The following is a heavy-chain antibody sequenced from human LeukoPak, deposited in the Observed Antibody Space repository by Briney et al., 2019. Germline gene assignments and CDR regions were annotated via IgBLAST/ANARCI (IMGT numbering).Heavy chain of an antibody. Sequence: GGSLRLSCAASGFTFSSYWMSWVRQAPGKGLVWVANIKQDGSEKYYVDSVKGRFTISRDNAKNSLYLQMNSLRAEDTAVYYCASRADCSSTSCYPYYMDVWGKGTTATVSS. CDR2: IKQDGSEK. D-gene: IGHD2-2*01. J-gene: IGHJ6*03. V-gene: IGHV3-7*01. CDR3: ASRADCSSTSCYPYYMDV. CDR1: GFTFSSYW.